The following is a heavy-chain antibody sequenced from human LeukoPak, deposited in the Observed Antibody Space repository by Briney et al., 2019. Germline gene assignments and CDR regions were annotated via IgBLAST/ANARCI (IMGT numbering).Heavy chain of an antibody. CDR1: GDSVSSDSAV. Sequence: SQTLSLTCAISGDSVSSDSAVWNWIRQSPSRGLEWLGRTYYRSKWNSHYAESVKSRLTINPDTSRNQFSLQLNSVTPEVTAVYYCARDGSASYFNLWGQGTLVTVSS. CDR2: TYYRSKWNS. J-gene: IGHJ5*02. D-gene: IGHD3-10*01. V-gene: IGHV6-1*01. CDR3: ARDGSASYFNL.